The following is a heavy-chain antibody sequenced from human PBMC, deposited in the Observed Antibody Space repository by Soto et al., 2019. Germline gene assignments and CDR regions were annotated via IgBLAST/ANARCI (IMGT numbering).Heavy chain of an antibody. CDR1: GYTFTSYG. V-gene: IGHV1-18*01. J-gene: IGHJ3*02. Sequence: ASVKVSCKASGYTFTSYGISWVRQAPGQGLEWMGWISAYNGNTNYAQKLQGRVTMTTDTSTSTAYMELRSLRSDDTAVYYCARVPYYYDSSGYYWSAFDIWGQGTMVTVSS. CDR2: ISAYNGNT. CDR3: ARVPYYYDSSGYYWSAFDI. D-gene: IGHD3-22*01.